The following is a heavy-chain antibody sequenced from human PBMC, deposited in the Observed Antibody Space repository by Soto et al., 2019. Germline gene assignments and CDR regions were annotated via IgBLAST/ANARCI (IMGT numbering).Heavy chain of an antibody. J-gene: IGHJ2*01. Sequence: QVQLVQSGAEVKKPGSSVKVSCKASGGTFSSYAISWVRQAPGQGLEWMGGIIPIFGTANYAQKFQGRVTITADESMSTAYMELSSLRSEDTAVYYCARGVNDHSYDSSEGPWYFDLWGRGTLVTVSS. CDR2: IIPIFGTA. D-gene: IGHD3-22*01. V-gene: IGHV1-69*12. CDR1: GGTFSSYA. CDR3: ARGVNDHSYDSSEGPWYFDL.